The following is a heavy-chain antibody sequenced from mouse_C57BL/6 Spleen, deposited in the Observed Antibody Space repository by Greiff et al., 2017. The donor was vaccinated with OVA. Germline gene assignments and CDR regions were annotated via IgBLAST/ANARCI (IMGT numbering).Heavy chain of an antibody. V-gene: IGHV1-53*01. CDR2: INPSNGGT. CDR1: GYTFTSYW. J-gene: IGHJ2*01. Sequence: HVHLHQPGTAVFTSGASVNHSCKASGYTFTSYWMHWVKQRPGQGLEWIGNINPSNGGTNYNEKFKSKATLTVDKSSSTAYMQLSSLTSEDSAVYYCARRWADYWGQGTTLTVSS. D-gene: IGHD1-1*02. CDR3: ARRWADY.